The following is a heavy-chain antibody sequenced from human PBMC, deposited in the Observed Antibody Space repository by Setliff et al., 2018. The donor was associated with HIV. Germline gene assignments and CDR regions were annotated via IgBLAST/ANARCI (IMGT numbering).Heavy chain of an antibody. CDR3: ARGRGFGESGYSYYYMDV. D-gene: IGHD3-10*01. CDR1: GFTFSNYW. V-gene: IGHV3-7*01. J-gene: IGHJ6*03. CDR2: IKDDGSAK. Sequence: GGSLRLSCAASGFTFSNYWMNWVRQAPGKGLEWVANIKDDGSAKYYVDSVKGRFTISRDNAKNSLSLQMDSLSPEDTAVYYCARGRGFGESGYSYYYMDVWGKGTTVTVSS.